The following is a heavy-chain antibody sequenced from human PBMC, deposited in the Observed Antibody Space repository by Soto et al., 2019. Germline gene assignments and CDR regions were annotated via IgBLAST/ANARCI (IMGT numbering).Heavy chain of an antibody. CDR2: IIPLFGSA. CDR3: TTSLLAGYNYCDYFYS. CDR1: GGSFSSYD. V-gene: IGHV1-69*12. Sequence: QVQVVQSGAEVKKPGSSVKVSCKSSGGSFSSYDINWVRQAPGHGLEWVGGIIPLFGSANYAQKFLDRVTHTARASTSTAFMEVCSLATEDPAVYYCTTSLLAGYNYCDYFYSWSQGTLSTVSS. D-gene: IGHD5-12*01. J-gene: IGHJ4*02.